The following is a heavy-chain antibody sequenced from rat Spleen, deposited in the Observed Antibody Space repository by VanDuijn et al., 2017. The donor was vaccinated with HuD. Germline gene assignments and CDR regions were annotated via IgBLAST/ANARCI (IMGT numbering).Heavy chain of an antibody. Sequence: EVLLQESGPGLVKPSQSLSLTCSVTFYSIISSYRWNWIRKFPGNKLEWMGYINNAGSTTYNPSLKSRISITRDTSKNQFFLQVNSVTTEDTATYYCARLEATYWFAYWGQGTLVTVSS. D-gene: IGHD1-10*01. V-gene: IGHV3-3*01. CDR2: INNAGST. J-gene: IGHJ3*01. CDR3: ARLEATYWFAY. CDR1: FYSIISSYR.